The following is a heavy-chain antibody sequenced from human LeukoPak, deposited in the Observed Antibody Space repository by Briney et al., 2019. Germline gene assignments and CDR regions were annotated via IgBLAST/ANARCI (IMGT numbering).Heavy chain of an antibody. CDR3: AREERVGAHQDDAFDI. D-gene: IGHD1-26*01. J-gene: IGHJ3*02. CDR2: IYYSGST. CDR1: GGSISSGDYY. V-gene: IGHV4-61*08. Sequence: SETLSLTCTVSGGSISSGDYYWSWIRQPPGKGLEWIGYIYYSGSTNYNPSLKSRVTISVDTSKNQFSLKLSSVTAADTAVYYCAREERVGAHQDDAFDIWGQGTMVTVSS.